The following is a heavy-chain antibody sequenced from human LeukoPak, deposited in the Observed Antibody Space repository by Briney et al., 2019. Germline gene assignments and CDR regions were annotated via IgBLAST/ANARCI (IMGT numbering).Heavy chain of an antibody. V-gene: IGHV4-59*08. Sequence: SETLSLTCTVSGGSISSYYWSWIRQPPGKGLEWIGYIYYSGSTNYNPSLKSRVTISVDTSKNQFSLKLSSVTAADTAVYYCARRLGYYDSSGYYYVLRPSRWYFDLWGRGTLVTVSS. D-gene: IGHD3-22*01. J-gene: IGHJ2*01. CDR2: IYYSGST. CDR1: GGSISSYY. CDR3: ARRLGYYDSSGYYYVLRPSRWYFDL.